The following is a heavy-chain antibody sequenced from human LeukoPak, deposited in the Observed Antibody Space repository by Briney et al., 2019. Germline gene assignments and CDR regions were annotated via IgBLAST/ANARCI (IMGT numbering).Heavy chain of an antibody. Sequence: PSKPLSLTCSVSGDPVWSYYWTWVRQPPEKGREWISYVLCGGQTNYNPSVKSRVTISLDTSRSQFSLNLTSVTAADSAMYYCARGAYADRTGYNLDSWGQGTLVIVSS. V-gene: IGHV4-59*02. CDR2: VLCGGQT. CDR1: GDPVWSYY. D-gene: IGHD5-24*01. J-gene: IGHJ4*02. CDR3: ARGAYADRTGYNLDS.